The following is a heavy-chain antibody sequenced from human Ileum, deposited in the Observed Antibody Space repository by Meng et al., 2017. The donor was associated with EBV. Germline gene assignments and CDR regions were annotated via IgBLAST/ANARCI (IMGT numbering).Heavy chain of an antibody. CDR2: IDQSGYT. CDR3: ARYGRCNGNSFYCFDP. J-gene: IGHJ5*02. CDR1: GGSFNDYY. D-gene: IGHD4-23*01. Sequence: QVGLQQLGTGLLEPSETLSLTCAVYGGSFNDYYWTWLRQPPGKGLEWIGEIDQSGYTKFNPSLSSRATISRDTSNNQFSLRLNSVTAADTALYYCARYGRCNGNSFYCFDPWGQGTLVTVSS. V-gene: IGHV4-34*01.